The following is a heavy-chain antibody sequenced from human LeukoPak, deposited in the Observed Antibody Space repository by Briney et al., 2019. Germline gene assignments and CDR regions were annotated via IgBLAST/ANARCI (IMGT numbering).Heavy chain of an antibody. J-gene: IGHJ6*03. CDR2: ISSGSTYI. Sequence: PGGCLRLSCAASGFTFSSYDMHWVRQAPGKGLEWVSYISSGSTYIYYADSMKGRFTVSRDNVENSLFLQMNSLRAEDTAVYYCARELYMDVWGKGTTVTVSS. CDR3: ARELYMDV. CDR1: GFTFSSYD. V-gene: IGHV3-21*01.